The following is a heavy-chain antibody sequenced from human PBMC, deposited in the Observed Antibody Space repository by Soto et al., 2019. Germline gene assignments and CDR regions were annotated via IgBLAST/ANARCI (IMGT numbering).Heavy chain of an antibody. Sequence: GGSLRLSCAASGFTFSSYAMSCVRQAPGKGLEWVSAISGSGGSTYYADSVKGRFTISRDNSKNTLYLQMNSLRAEDTAVYYCAKDGGLGYCSSTSCYTFDYCGHGTLVTVSS. CDR3: AKDGGLGYCSSTSCYTFDY. V-gene: IGHV3-23*01. CDR2: ISGSGGST. D-gene: IGHD2-2*02. J-gene: IGHJ4*01. CDR1: GFTFSSYA.